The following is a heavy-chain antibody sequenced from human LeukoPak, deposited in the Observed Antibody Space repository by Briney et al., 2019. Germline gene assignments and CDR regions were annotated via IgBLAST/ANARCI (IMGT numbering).Heavy chain of an antibody. J-gene: IGHJ4*02. CDR1: GFTFSSYW. Sequence: GGSLRLSCAVSGFTFSSYWMHWVRQAPGKGLVWVSRINSDGSSTSYADSVKGRFTISRDNAKNTLYLQMNSLRAEDTAVYYCASELVTATFDYWGQGTLVTVSS. CDR2: INSDGSST. V-gene: IGHV3-74*01. D-gene: IGHD2-21*02. CDR3: ASELVTATFDY.